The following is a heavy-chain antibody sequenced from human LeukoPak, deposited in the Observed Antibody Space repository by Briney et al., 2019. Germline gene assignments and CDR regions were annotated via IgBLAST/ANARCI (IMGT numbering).Heavy chain of an antibody. CDR2: ISGDGGST. D-gene: IGHD6-19*01. V-gene: IGHV3-43*02. Sequence: GGSLRLSCAAPGFIFDNYAIHWVRQAPGKGLEWVSLISGDGGSTFYADSVRGRFTISRDNTKKSLSLQMSSLRSEDTALYYCARESETSGWYDYWGQGTLVTVSS. CDR1: GFIFDNYA. CDR3: ARESETSGWYDY. J-gene: IGHJ4*02.